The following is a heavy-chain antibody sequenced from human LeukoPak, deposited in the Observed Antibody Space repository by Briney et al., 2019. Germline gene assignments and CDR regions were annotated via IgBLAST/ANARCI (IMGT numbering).Heavy chain of an antibody. D-gene: IGHD3-10*01. CDR1: GYSISSGYY. V-gene: IGHV4-38-2*02. J-gene: IGHJ6*03. CDR2: IFHSGST. CDR3: ARRENYYGSGSYYFRRVRGDYYYMDV. Sequence: IPSETLSLTCTVSGYSISSGYYWGWIRQPPGKGLEWIGRIFHSGSTLYNPSLKSRVTISVDTSKNQFSLKLSSVTAADTAVYYCARRENYYGSGSYYFRRVRGDYYYMDVWGKGTTVTISS.